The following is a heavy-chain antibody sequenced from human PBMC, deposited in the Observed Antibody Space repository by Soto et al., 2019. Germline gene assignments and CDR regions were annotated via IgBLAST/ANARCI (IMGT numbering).Heavy chain of an antibody. CDR2: ISSSGSTI. Sequence: GGSLRLSCVASGFTFSDDYMSWIRQAPGKGLEWVSYISSSGSTIYYADSVKGRFTISRDNAKNSLYLQMNSLRAEDTAVYYCARDRNSFGGSYEVYWGQGTLVTVSS. D-gene: IGHD1-26*01. CDR1: GFTFSDDY. CDR3: ARDRNSFGGSYEVY. J-gene: IGHJ4*02. V-gene: IGHV3-11*01.